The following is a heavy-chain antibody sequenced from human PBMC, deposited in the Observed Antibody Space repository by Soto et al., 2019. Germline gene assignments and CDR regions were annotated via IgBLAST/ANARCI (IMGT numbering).Heavy chain of an antibody. CDR2: ISSSSSYI. CDR3: ARARVRPYYYYGMDV. D-gene: IGHD6-6*01. J-gene: IGHJ6*02. V-gene: IGHV3-21*01. CDR1: GFTFSSYS. Sequence: GGSLRLSCAASGFTFSSYSMNWVRQAPGKGLEWVSSISSSSSYIYYADSVKGRFTISRDNAKNSLYLQMNSLRAEDTAVYYCARARVRPYYYYGMDVWGQGTTVTVSS.